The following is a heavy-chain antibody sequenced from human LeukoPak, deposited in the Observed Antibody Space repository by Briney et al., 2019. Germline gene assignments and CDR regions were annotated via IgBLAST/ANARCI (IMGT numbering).Heavy chain of an antibody. CDR3: ARDRVREPFDY. J-gene: IGHJ4*02. CDR2: ISSSSSYI. CDR1: GFTFSSYS. V-gene: IGHV3-21*01. Sequence: GGSLRLSYAASGFTFSSYSMNWVRQAPGKGLEWVSSISSSSSYIYYADSVKGRFTISRDNAKNSLYLQMNSLRAEDTAVYYCARDRVREPFDYWGQGTLVTVSS. D-gene: IGHD3-10*01.